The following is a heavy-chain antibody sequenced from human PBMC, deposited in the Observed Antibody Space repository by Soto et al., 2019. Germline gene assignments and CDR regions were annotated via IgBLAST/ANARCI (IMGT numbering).Heavy chain of an antibody. CDR3: ARDLWGYCGTDCYPLDV. V-gene: IGHV4-59*11. CDR1: CGSISDLY. D-gene: IGHD2-21*02. CDR2: MYNTGST. Sequence: SETLSLTCTVSCGSISDLYWSCIRQPPGKGLEWIGYMYNTGSTVYNPSFKSRVTISVDTSKNQFSLKLNSVTAADTAVYYCARDLWGYCGTDCYPLDVWGQGTTVTVSS. J-gene: IGHJ6*02.